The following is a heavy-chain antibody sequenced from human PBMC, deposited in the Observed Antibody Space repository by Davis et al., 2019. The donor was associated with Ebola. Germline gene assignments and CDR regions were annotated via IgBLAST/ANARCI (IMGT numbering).Heavy chain of an antibody. CDR1: AGTFSSYA. CDR3: ARDGWDV. J-gene: IGHJ6*02. V-gene: IGHV1-69*13. CDR2: IIPIFGTA. Sequence: SAKVFCKASAGTFSSYATSWVRHAPGQGLEWMGGIIPIFGTANYAQKFQGRVTITADESTSTAYMELSSLRSEDTAVYYCARDGWDVWGQGTTVTVSS.